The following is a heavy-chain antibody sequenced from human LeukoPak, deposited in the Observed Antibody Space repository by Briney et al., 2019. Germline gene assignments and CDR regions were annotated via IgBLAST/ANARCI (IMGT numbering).Heavy chain of an antibody. V-gene: IGHV4-59*01. J-gene: IGHJ4*02. CDR3: AGSSGNRPPVFDY. CDR1: GCSISNYF. Sequence: SETLSLTCTVSGCSISNYFWSWIRQPPGKGLEWIGYIYYSRSTNYNPSLKSRVTISVDASKNQFSLKLSSVTAAATAVYYCAGSSGNRPPVFDYWGQGTLVTVSS. D-gene: IGHD1-14*01. CDR2: IYYSRST.